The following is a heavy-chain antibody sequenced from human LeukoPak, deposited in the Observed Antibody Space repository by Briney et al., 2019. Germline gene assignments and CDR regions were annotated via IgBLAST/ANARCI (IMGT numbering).Heavy chain of an antibody. V-gene: IGHV3-9*02. Sequence: GGSLRLSCAASGFTSDDYAMHWVRQAPGKGLEWVSGISWNSGSIGYADSVKGRFTISRDNAKNSLYLQMNSLRAEDTALYYCAKVFDSSGGYYYYGMDVWGQGTTVTVSS. D-gene: IGHD6-19*01. CDR1: GFTSDDYA. CDR2: ISWNSGSI. J-gene: IGHJ6*02. CDR3: AKVFDSSGGYYYYGMDV.